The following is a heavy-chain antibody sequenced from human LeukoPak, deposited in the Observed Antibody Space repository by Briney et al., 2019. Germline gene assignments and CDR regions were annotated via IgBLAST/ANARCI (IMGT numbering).Heavy chain of an antibody. V-gene: IGHV4-59*01. CDR1: GGSISSYS. CDR2: IYYSGST. Sequence: ASETLSLTCTVSGGSISSYSWSWIRQPPGKGLEWIGYIYYSGSTNYNPSLKSRVTISVDTSKNQFSLKLSSVTAADTAVYYCARAGVRGVIKYNWFDPWGQGTLVTVSS. D-gene: IGHD3-10*01. J-gene: IGHJ5*02. CDR3: ARAGVRGVIKYNWFDP.